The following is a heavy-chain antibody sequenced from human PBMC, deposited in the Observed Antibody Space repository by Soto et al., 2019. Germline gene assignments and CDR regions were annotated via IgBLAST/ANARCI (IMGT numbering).Heavy chain of an antibody. D-gene: IGHD3-10*01. CDR3: AKDWDGLGGPGNYYRANWFDP. CDR2: ISGSGTTT. J-gene: IGHJ5*02. V-gene: IGHV3-23*01. Sequence: EVQLLESGGGLVQPGGSLRLSCAATGFTFANFAMSWVRQAPGKGLEWVSAISGSGTTTYYADSVKGRFTISRDNSKNTLYLQMNSLRAEDTAVYYCAKDWDGLGGPGNYYRANWFDPWGQGTLVTVSS. CDR1: GFTFANFA.